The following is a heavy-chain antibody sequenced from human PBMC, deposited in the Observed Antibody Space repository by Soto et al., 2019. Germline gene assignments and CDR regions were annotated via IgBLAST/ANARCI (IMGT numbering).Heavy chain of an antibody. Sequence: QVQLQESGPGLVKPSETLSLTCTVSGGSISSYYWSWIRQPPGKGLEWIGYIYYSGSTNYNPSLTSRVTISVDTSKNQFSLKLSSVTAADTAVYYCARSGGIVVVPAAMGDYYYYYYGMDVWGQGTTVTVSS. D-gene: IGHD2-2*01. CDR3: ARSGGIVVVPAAMGDYYYYYYGMDV. V-gene: IGHV4-59*08. CDR2: IYYSGST. J-gene: IGHJ6*02. CDR1: GGSISSYY.